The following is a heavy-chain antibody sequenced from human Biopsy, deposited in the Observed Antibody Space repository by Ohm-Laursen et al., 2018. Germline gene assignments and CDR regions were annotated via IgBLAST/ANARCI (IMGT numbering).Heavy chain of an antibody. CDR3: AKDWFPYADYARAHGVDV. CDR2: IYSGGDT. J-gene: IGHJ6*02. Sequence: SLRLSCTASGFTVYNNYMTWVRQAPGKGLEWVSLIYSGGDTRYADSVKGRFTISRDSSKSTLYLQMNSLRPEDTAVYYCAKDWFPYADYARAHGVDVWGQGTTVIVSS. D-gene: IGHD3-16*01. V-gene: IGHV3-66*01. CDR1: GFTVYNNY.